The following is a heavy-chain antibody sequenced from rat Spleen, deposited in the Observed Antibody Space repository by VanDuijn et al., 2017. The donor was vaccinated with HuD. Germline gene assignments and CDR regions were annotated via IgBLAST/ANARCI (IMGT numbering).Heavy chain of an antibody. CDR2: MWSGGST. CDR1: GFSLTSYH. J-gene: IGHJ2*01. V-gene: IGHV2-43*01. Sequence: QVQLKESGPGLVQPSQTLSLTCTVSGFSLTSYHVSWVRQPPGKGLEWMGVMWSGGSTAYNSLLTSRLSISRDTSKSQVFLKMNSLQPEDTGTYYCARQNYGYTYYFDYWGQGVMVTVSS. CDR3: ARQNYGYTYYFDY. D-gene: IGHD1-9*01.